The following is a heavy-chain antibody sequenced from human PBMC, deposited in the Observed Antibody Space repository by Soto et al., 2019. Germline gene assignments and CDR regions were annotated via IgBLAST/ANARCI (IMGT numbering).Heavy chain of an antibody. Sequence: GGSLRLSCASSGFTLSSYGMTWVRQAPGKGLEWVSYISSGSVTIYYADSVKGRFTISRDNAKNSLYLQMNSLRAEDTAVYYCARASYYYYMDVWGKGTTVTVSS. J-gene: IGHJ6*03. CDR1: GFTLSSYG. CDR3: ARASYYYYMDV. CDR2: ISSGSVTI. V-gene: IGHV3-48*01.